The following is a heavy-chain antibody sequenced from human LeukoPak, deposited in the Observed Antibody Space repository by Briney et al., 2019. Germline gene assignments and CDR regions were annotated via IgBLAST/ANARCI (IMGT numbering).Heavy chain of an antibody. CDR3: AKSFLDYSYYFFGMDV. V-gene: IGHV3-7*01. CDR1: GFTFSSYW. Sequence: GGSLRLSCAASGFTFSSYWMSWVRQAPGKGLEWVANIKQDGSEKYYVASVKGRFTISRDNAKNSLYLQMNSLRAEDTAVYYCAKSFLDYSYYFFGMDVWGQGTTVIVSS. D-gene: IGHD3-16*02. CDR2: IKQDGSEK. J-gene: IGHJ6*02.